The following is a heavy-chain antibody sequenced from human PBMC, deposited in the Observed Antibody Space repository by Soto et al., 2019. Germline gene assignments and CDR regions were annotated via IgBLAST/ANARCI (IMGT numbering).Heavy chain of an antibody. CDR2: IDPSDSQT. V-gene: IGHV5-10-1*01. D-gene: IGHD3-22*01. J-gene: IGHJ4*02. CDR3: ARQIYDSDTGPNSQYYFDS. CDR1: GYSFAGYW. Sequence: GESLKISCKGSGYSFAGYWITWVRQKPGKGLEWMGRIDPSDSQTYYSPSFRGHVTISATKSITTVFLQWSSLRDSDTAMYYCARQIYDSDTGPNSQYYFDSWGQGTPVTVPS.